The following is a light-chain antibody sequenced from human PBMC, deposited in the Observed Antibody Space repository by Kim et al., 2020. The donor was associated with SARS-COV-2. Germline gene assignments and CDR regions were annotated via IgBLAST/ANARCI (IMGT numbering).Light chain of an antibody. Sequence: DSQRTQSPSSLSASVGDRVTITCRASQSISSYLNWYQQKPGKAPKLLIYAASSLQSGVPSRFSGSGSGTDFTLTISSLQPEDFATYYCQQSYSTPYTFGQGTKLEI. J-gene: IGKJ2*01. CDR3: QQSYSTPYT. CDR1: QSISSY. V-gene: IGKV1-39*01. CDR2: AAS.